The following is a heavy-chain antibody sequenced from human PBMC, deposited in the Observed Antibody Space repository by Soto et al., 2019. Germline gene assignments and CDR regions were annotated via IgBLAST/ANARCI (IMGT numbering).Heavy chain of an antibody. D-gene: IGHD1-20*01. V-gene: IGHV4-59*01. J-gene: IGHJ6*02. CDR2: IYYSGST. CDR3: ASRITGTTGYYYGMDV. Sequence: QVQLQESGPGLVKPSETLSLTCTVSGGSISSYYWSWIRQHPGKGLEWIGYIYYSGSTNYNPSLKSRVTISVDTSKNQFSLKLSAVTAADTAVYYCASRITGTTGYYYGMDVWGQGTTVTVSS. CDR1: GGSISSYY.